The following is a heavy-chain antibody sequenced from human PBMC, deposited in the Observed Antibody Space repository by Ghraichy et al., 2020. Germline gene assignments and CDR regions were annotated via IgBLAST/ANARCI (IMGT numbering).Heavy chain of an antibody. CDR1: GFTFSSYS. J-gene: IGHJ6*02. CDR2: ISSSSSYI. D-gene: IGHD2-2*01. Sequence: GESLNISCAASGFTFSSYSMNWVRQAPGKGLEWVSSISSSSSYIYYADSVKGRFTISRDNAKNSLYLQMNSLRAEDTAVYYCARDSRTYCSSTSCLEEPYYYYYGMDVWGQGTTVTVSS. CDR3: ARDSRTYCSSTSCLEEPYYYYYGMDV. V-gene: IGHV3-21*01.